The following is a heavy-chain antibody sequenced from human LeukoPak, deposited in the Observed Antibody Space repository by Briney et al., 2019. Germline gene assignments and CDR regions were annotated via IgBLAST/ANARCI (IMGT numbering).Heavy chain of an antibody. J-gene: IGHJ4*02. CDR3: AKGLAYSFDY. CDR1: GFTFDDYA. V-gene: IGHV3-9*01. D-gene: IGHD3/OR15-3a*01. CDR2: ISWNSGSI. Sequence: PGGSLRLSCAASGFTFDDYAMHWVRQAPGKGLEWVSGISWNSGSIGYADAVKGRFTISRDDAKNSLYLQMNSLRAEDTAVYYCAKGLAYSFDYWGQGTLVTVSS.